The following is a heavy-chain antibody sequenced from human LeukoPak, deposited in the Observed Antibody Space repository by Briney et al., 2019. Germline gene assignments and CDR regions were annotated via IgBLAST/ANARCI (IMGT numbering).Heavy chain of an antibody. CDR2: ISAYNGNT. D-gene: IGHD3-10*01. V-gene: IGHV1-18*04. J-gene: IGHJ4*02. CDR3: ARDPLWFGELLGPEQRFDY. Sequence: ASVKVSCKASGYTFTSYGISWVRQAPGQGLEWMGWISAYNGNTNYAQKLQGRVTMTTDTSTSTAYMELRSLRSDDTAVYYCARDPLWFGELLGPEQRFDYWGQGTLVTVSS. CDR1: GYTFTSYG.